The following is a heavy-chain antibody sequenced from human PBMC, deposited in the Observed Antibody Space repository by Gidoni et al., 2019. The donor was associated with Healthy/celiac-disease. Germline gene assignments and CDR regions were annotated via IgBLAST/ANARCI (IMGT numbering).Heavy chain of an antibody. V-gene: IGHV1-24*01. D-gene: IGHD3-22*01. CDR2: FDPEDGET. CDR3: ATDLVGSGYRTHY. J-gene: IGHJ4*02. Sequence: QVQLVQSGAEVKKPGASVKVSCKVSGYTLTELSMHWVRQAPGKGLEWMGGFDPEDGETIYAQKFQGRVTRTEDTSTDTAYMELSSLRSEATAVYYCATDLVGSGYRTHYWGQGTLVTVSS. CDR1: GYTLTELS.